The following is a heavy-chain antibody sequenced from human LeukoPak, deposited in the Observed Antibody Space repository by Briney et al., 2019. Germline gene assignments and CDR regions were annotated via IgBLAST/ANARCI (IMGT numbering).Heavy chain of an antibody. J-gene: IGHJ4*02. D-gene: IGHD6-6*01. CDR3: TGEHKSIPLRRVQYLDH. V-gene: IGHV4-39*01. Sequence: SETLSLTCTVSGGSINSGSYYWGWIRQPPGKGLEWIGSIYHGGSTSYNPSLKSRLTISIDTSTNQFSLKLSSVTATDTAVYYWTGEHKSIPLRRVQYLDHWAEGVLVTVSS. CDR1: GGSINSGSYY. CDR2: IYHGGST.